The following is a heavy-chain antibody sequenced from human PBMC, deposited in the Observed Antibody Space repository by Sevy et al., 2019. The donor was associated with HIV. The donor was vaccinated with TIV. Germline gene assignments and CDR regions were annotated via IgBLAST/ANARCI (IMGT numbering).Heavy chain of an antibody. CDR1: GFTFDDYA. CDR3: AKGSSDYYYYGMDV. CDR2: ISWNSGSI. J-gene: IGHJ6*02. Sequence: GGSLRLSCAASGFTFDDYAMHWVRQAPGKGLEWVSGISWNSGSIGYADSVKGRFTISRDNAKNSLYLQMNSLRAEDTALYYCAKGSSDYYYYGMDVWGQGTTVTVSS. V-gene: IGHV3-9*01. D-gene: IGHD6-6*01.